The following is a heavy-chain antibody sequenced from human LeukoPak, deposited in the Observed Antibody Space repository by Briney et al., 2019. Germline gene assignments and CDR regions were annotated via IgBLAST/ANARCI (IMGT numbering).Heavy chain of an antibody. D-gene: IGHD6-13*01. Sequence: ASVKVSCKASGYTFTGYYMHWVRQAPGQGLEWMGWINPNSGGTNYAQKFQGRVTMTRGTSISTAYMELSRLRSDDTAVYYCASGIAAAGTIGNWFGPWGQGTLITVSS. CDR3: ASGIAAAGTIGNWFGP. CDR1: GYTFTGYY. V-gene: IGHV1-2*02. J-gene: IGHJ5*02. CDR2: INPNSGGT.